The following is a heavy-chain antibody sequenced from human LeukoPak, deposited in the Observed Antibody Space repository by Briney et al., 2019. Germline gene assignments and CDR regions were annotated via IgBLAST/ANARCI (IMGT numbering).Heavy chain of an antibody. CDR1: GFTFSSYS. CDR2: ISGSGGST. D-gene: IGHD5-18*01. Sequence: GGSLRLSCAASGFTFSSYSMNWVRQAPGKGLEWVSAISGSGGSTYYADSVKGRFTISRDNSKNTLYLQMNSLRAEDTAVYYCAKGRGYGYLPDAFDIWGQGTMVTVSS. CDR3: AKGRGYGYLPDAFDI. V-gene: IGHV3-23*01. J-gene: IGHJ3*02.